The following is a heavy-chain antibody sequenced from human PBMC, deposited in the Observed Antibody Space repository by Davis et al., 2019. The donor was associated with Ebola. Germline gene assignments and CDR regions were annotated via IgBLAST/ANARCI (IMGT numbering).Heavy chain of an antibody. CDR1: GGSISSSNW. Sequence: SETLSLTCAVSGGSISSSNWWSWVRQPPGKGLEWIGEIYHSGSTNYNPSLKSRVTISVDKSKNQFSLKLSSATAADTAVYYCAKRSPITMIVVSPDAFDIWGQGTMVTVSS. D-gene: IGHD3-22*01. J-gene: IGHJ3*02. CDR3: AKRSPITMIVVSPDAFDI. CDR2: IYHSGST. V-gene: IGHV4-4*02.